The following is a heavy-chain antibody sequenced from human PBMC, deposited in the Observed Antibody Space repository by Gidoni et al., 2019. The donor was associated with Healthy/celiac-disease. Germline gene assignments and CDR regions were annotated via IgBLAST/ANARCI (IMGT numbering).Heavy chain of an antibody. D-gene: IGHD6-13*01. CDR3: ARDGIAAAGSYYYYGMDV. CDR2: IYSGGST. J-gene: IGHJ6*02. Sequence: EVQLVESGGGLIQPGGSLSLSCPASGFTVSSNYMSWVRQAPGKGLEWVSVIYSGGSTYYADSVKGRFTISRDNSKNTLYLQMNSLRAEDTAVYYCARDGIAAAGSYYYYGMDVWGQGTTVTVSS. V-gene: IGHV3-53*01. CDR1: GFTVSSNY.